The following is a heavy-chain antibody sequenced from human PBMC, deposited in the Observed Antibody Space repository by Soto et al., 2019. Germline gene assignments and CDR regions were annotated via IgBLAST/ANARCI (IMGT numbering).Heavy chain of an antibody. J-gene: IGHJ6*02. CDR3: ARGGRGYSSGWYYYGMDV. Sequence: GASVKVSCKXSGYTFTGYYMHWVRQAPGQGLEWMGWINPNSGGTNYAQKFQGWVTMTRDTSISTAYMELSRLRSDDTAVYYCARGGRGYSSGWYYYGMDVWGQGTTVTVSS. V-gene: IGHV1-2*04. CDR1: GYTFTGYY. CDR2: INPNSGGT. D-gene: IGHD6-19*01.